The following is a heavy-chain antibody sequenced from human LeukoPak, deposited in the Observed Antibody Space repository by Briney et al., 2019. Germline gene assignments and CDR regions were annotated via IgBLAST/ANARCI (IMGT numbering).Heavy chain of an antibody. J-gene: IGHJ6*03. CDR1: GFTFSSYS. D-gene: IGHD6-13*01. Sequence: GGSLRLSCAASGFTFSSYSMNWVRQAPGKGLEWVSYISSSSSTIYYADSVKGRFTISRDNAKNSLYLQMNSLRAEDTAVYYCAKDGPGQQQYYYYYMDVWGKGTTVTISS. CDR3: AKDGPGQQQYYYYYMDV. V-gene: IGHV3-48*01. CDR2: ISSSSSTI.